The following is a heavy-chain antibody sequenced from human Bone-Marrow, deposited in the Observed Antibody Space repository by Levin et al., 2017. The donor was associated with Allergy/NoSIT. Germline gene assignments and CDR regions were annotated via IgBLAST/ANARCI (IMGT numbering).Heavy chain of an antibody. V-gene: IGHV3-49*04. CDR2: IRNKAHGGTT. CDR3: ARGGPANYNYNWGSYRDEYSDY. J-gene: IGHJ4*02. D-gene: IGHD3-16*02. Sequence: GGSLRLSCTGSGFTFGDYAMSWVRQAPGKGLEWVGFIRNKAHGGTTEYAASVKGRITISRDDAKSIAYLHMNSLKTEDTAVYYCARGGPANYNYNWGSYRDEYSDYWGQGTLVTVSS. CDR1: GFTFGDYA.